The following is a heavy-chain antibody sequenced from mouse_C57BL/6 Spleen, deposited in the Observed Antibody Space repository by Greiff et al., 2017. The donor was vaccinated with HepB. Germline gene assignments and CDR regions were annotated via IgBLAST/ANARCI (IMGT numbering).Heavy chain of an antibody. Sequence: QVQLQQPGAELVRPGTSVKLSCKASGYTFTSYWMHWVKQRPGQGLEWIGVIDPSDSYTNYNQKFKGKATLTVDTSSSTAYMQLSSLTSEDSAVYYCARLLYPSTGAMDYWGQGTSVTVSS. CDR1: GYTFTSYW. V-gene: IGHV1-59*01. J-gene: IGHJ4*01. CDR2: IDPSDSYT. D-gene: IGHD1-1*01. CDR3: ARLLYPSTGAMDY.